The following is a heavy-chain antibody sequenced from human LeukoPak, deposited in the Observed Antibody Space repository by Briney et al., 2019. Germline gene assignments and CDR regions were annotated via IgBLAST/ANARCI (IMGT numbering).Heavy chain of an antibody. V-gene: IGHV4-30-2*01. J-gene: IGHJ4*02. Sequence: PSQTLSLTCAVSGGSISSGGYSWSWHRQPPGKGLEWIGYIYYSGSTTYYNPSLKSRVTISVDRSKNQFSLKLSSVTAADTAVYYCARGWSYDSSGYVDYWGQGTLVTVSS. CDR1: GGSISSGGYS. D-gene: IGHD3-22*01. CDR2: IYYSGSTT. CDR3: ARGWSYDSSGYVDY.